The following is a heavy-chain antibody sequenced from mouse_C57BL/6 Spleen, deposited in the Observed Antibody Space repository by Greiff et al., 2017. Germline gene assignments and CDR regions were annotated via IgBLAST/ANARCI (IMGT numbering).Heavy chain of an antibody. V-gene: IGHV1-18*01. CDR2: INPNNGGT. CDR1: GYTFTDYN. CDR3: ARRGWLHWYFDV. D-gene: IGHD2-3*01. Sequence: VQLQQSGPELVKPGASVKIPCKASGYTFTDYNMDWVKQSHGKSLEWIGDINPNNGGTIYNQKFKGQATLSVAKSSSTAYMEIRSLTSEDTAVYYCARRGWLHWYFDVWGTGTTVTVSS. J-gene: IGHJ1*03.